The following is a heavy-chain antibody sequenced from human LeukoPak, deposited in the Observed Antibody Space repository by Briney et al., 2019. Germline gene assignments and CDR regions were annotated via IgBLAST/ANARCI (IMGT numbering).Heavy chain of an antibody. CDR3: ARADRLDGAPYLIGP. CDR2: INPNSGVT. CDR1: GYTFIDHY. Sequence: ASVKVSCKTSGYTFIDHYMHWVRQAPGQGLEWMGWINPNSGVTSSAQKFRDRVTMTRDTSMNTVYMEVRWLTSDDTAIYYCARADRLDGAPYLIGPWGQGTLVTVPS. D-gene: IGHD2-21*01. J-gene: IGHJ5*02. V-gene: IGHV1-2*02.